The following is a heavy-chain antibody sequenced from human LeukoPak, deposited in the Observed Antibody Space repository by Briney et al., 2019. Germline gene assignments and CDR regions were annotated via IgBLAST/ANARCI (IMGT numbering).Heavy chain of an antibody. CDR1: GFSVSAIY. CDR2: IYSAGTS. Sequence: GGSLRLSCTVSGFSVSAIYLSWVRQVPGKGLQWVSGIYSAGTSFHAESLEGRFTVSRDNSKNTLYLQINSLRDEDTAVYYCAKDDAWLQYNDWGQGTLVTVSS. V-gene: IGHV3-53*01. CDR3: AKDDAWLQYND. J-gene: IGHJ4*02. D-gene: IGHD5-24*01.